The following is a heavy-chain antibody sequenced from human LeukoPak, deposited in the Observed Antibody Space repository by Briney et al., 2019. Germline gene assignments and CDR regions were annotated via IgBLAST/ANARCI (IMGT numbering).Heavy chain of an antibody. D-gene: IGHD4-17*01. CDR1: GFTFSSYW. V-gene: IGHV3-74*01. Sequence: GGSLRLSCAASGFTFSSYWMHWVRQAPGKGLVWVSRINGDGSRTNNADSLKGRFTISRDNSKNTLYLQMNSLRVEDTAVYYCARDPPPTVNYYYYGMDVWGQGTTVTVSS. CDR2: INGDGSRT. J-gene: IGHJ6*02. CDR3: ARDPPPTVNYYYYGMDV.